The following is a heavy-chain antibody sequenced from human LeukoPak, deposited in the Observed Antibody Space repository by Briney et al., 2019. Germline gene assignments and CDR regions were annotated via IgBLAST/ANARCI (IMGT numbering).Heavy chain of an antibody. D-gene: IGHD7-27*01. Sequence: GGSLRLSCAASGFTVSSNYMSWVRQAPGKGLEWVSVIYSGGSAYYADSVKGRFTISRDNSKNTLYLQMNSLRAEDTAVYYCARSTWGSRRYYYYGMDAWGQGTTVTVSS. CDR1: GFTVSSNY. CDR2: IYSGGSA. V-gene: IGHV3-66*02. J-gene: IGHJ6*02. CDR3: ARSTWGSRRYYYYGMDA.